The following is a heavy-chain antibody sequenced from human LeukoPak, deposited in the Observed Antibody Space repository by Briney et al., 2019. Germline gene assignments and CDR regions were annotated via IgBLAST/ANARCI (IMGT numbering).Heavy chain of an antibody. V-gene: IGHV4-4*07. CDR3: ARTLXPXXRGAFD. D-gene: IGHD2/OR15-2a*01. J-gene: IGHJ3*01. CDR2: IYTSGST. CDR1: GGSMRGYY. Sequence: SETLSLTCTVSGGSMRGYYWSWIRQSAGKGLEWIGRIYTSGSTTYNPSLQSRVTMSIDTSKNQFSLRLSSVTAADTAIYYCARTLXPXXRGAFD.